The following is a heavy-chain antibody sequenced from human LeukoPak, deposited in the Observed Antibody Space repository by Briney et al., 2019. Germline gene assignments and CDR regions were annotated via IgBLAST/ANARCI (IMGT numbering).Heavy chain of an antibody. Sequence: GESLKISCKGSGYSFTSYWIGWVRQMPGKGLEWMGIAYPGDSDPRYTPSFQGQVAISADKSISTAYLQWRSLKASDTAMYYCARQDMVRGVIFWDRWGQGTLVTVSS. J-gene: IGHJ4*02. CDR3: ARQDMVRGVIFWDR. CDR1: GYSFTSYW. V-gene: IGHV5-51*01. D-gene: IGHD3-10*01. CDR2: AYPGDSDP.